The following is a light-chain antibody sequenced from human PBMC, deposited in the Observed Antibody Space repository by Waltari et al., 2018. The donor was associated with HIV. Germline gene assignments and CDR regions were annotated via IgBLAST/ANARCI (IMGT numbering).Light chain of an antibody. CDR3: ASWDDRVSGWV. CDR2: RNR. Sequence: QSVLTQPPSVSGTPGQRITVSCSGSGPNIGTNYAYWYQQLPGAAPKLLVYRNRQRPSGVPDRFSGSKSGTSASLAISGLRSEDEADYHCASWDDRVSGWVFGGGTKLTVL. J-gene: IGLJ3*02. V-gene: IGLV1-47*01. CDR1: GPNIGTNY.